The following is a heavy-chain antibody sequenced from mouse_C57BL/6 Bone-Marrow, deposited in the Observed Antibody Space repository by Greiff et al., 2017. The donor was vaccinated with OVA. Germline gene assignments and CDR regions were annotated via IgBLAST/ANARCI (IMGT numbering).Heavy chain of an antibody. CDR1: GYTFTSYN. D-gene: IGHD2-3*01. CDR3: AKGIYDGYYVPFAY. Sequence: LQQSGAELVRPGASVKMSCKASGYTFTSYNMHWLKQTPRQGLEWIGAIYPGNGDTSYNQKFKGKATLTVDKSSSTAYMQLSSLTSEDSAVYFCAKGIYDGYYVPFAYWGQGTLVTVSA. V-gene: IGHV1-12*01. J-gene: IGHJ3*01. CDR2: IYPGNGDT.